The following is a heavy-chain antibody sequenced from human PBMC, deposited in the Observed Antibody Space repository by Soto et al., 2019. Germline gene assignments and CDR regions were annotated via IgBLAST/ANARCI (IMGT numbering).Heavy chain of an antibody. D-gene: IGHD6-19*01. CDR1: GFPFSSYA. Sequence: GGSLRLSCAASGFPFSSYAMSWVRQPPGKGLEWVSAISGGGGSTYYADSVKGRFTISRDNSKNTLYLQMNSLRAEDTAVYYCAKDAQAVARPELDYWGQGSQVTVSS. CDR3: AKDAQAVARPELDY. CDR2: ISGGGGST. V-gene: IGHV3-23*01. J-gene: IGHJ4*02.